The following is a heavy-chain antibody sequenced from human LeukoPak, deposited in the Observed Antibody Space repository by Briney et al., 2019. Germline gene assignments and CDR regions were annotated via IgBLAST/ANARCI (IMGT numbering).Heavy chain of an antibody. D-gene: IGHD5-12*01. V-gene: IGHV3-23*01. Sequence: GGSLRLSCAASGFTFSSYAMSWVRQAPGKGLEWVSAISGSGGSTYYADSVKGRFAISRDNSKNTLYLQMDRLRAEDTAVYYCTKGLRYSGIGYWGQGTLVTVSS. CDR2: ISGSGGST. J-gene: IGHJ4*02. CDR3: TKGLRYSGIGY. CDR1: GFTFSSYA.